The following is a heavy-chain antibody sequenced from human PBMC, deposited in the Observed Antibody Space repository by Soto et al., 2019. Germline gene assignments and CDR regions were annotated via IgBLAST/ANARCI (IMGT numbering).Heavy chain of an antibody. V-gene: IGHV3-30*18. CDR3: AKDLTEGATD. J-gene: IGHJ4*02. CDR1: GFTFSSYG. D-gene: IGHD1-26*01. Sequence: QVQLVESGGGVVQPGRSLRLSCAASGFTFSSYGMHWVRQAPGKGLEWVAVISYDGSNKYYADSVKGRFTISRDNSKNTLYLQMNSRRAEDTAVYYCAKDLTEGATDWGQGTLVTVSS. CDR2: ISYDGSNK.